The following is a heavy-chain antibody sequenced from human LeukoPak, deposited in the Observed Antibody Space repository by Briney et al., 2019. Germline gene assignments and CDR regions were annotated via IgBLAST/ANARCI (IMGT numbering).Heavy chain of an antibody. D-gene: IGHD6-19*01. J-gene: IGHJ4*02. Sequence: PGGSLRLSCAASGFTFSNYWMSWVRQAPGKGLEWVANIKQDGSEKYYVNSVKGRFTISRDDAKNSLYLQMTSLRAEDTAVYYCARGRGWNYFDSWGQGTLVTVSS. CDR3: ARGRGWNYFDS. V-gene: IGHV3-7*03. CDR2: IKQDGSEK. CDR1: GFTFSNYW.